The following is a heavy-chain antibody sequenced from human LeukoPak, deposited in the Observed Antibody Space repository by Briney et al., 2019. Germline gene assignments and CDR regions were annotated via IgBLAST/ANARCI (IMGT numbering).Heavy chain of an antibody. V-gene: IGHV3-23*01. CDR1: GFTFSNYA. J-gene: IGHJ5*02. CDR2: IRASGGST. Sequence: GGSLRLSCEASGFTFSNYAMSWVRQAPGKGLEWVSSIRASGGSTYYADSVKGRFTISRDNSKNTLFLQMNSLRAEDTAVYYCAKGVAVFDPWGQGTLVTVSS. CDR3: AKGVAVFDP. D-gene: IGHD6-19*01.